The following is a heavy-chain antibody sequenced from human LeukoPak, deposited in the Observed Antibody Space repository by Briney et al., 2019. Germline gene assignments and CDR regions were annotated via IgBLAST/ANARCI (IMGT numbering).Heavy chain of an antibody. V-gene: IGHV1-46*01. Sequence: ASVKVSCKASGYTFTSYYMHWVRQAPGQGLEWMGIINPSGGSTSYAQKFQGRVTMTRDMSTSTDYMELSSLRSEDTAVYYCARDRKIYDILTGYYTSVNDYWGQGTLVTVSS. J-gene: IGHJ4*02. D-gene: IGHD3-9*01. CDR2: INPSGGST. CDR1: GYTFTSYY. CDR3: ARDRKIYDILTGYYTSVNDY.